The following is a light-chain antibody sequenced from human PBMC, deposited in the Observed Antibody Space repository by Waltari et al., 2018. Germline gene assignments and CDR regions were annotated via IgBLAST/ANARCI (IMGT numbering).Light chain of an antibody. Sequence: EIVLTQSPGTLSLSPGESATLPCRASQSVTRNYLAWYQQKTGQAPRLLIYGTSSRATGIPDRFSGSGSGTDFVLTISRLEPEDFAVYYCQDYGRSPFTFGPGTKVDFK. CDR1: QSVTRNY. V-gene: IGKV3-20*01. CDR2: GTS. J-gene: IGKJ3*01. CDR3: QDYGRSPFT.